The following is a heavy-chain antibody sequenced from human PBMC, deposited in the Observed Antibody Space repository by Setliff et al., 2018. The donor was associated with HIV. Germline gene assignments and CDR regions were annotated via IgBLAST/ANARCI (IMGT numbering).Heavy chain of an antibody. D-gene: IGHD1-26*01. V-gene: IGHV4-34*01. CDR1: GGSFSGYY. J-gene: IGHJ3*01. CDR3: ARARAVRGAGSLLGRDAFDV. CDR2: LNDSGGT. Sequence: PSETLSLTCAVYGGSFSGYYWSWIRQPPRKRLEWIGELNDSGGTNYNPSLKSRVTMSLDTSKSQFSLKLSSVTAADTAVYYCARARAVRGAGSLLGRDAFDVWGQGTMVTVSS.